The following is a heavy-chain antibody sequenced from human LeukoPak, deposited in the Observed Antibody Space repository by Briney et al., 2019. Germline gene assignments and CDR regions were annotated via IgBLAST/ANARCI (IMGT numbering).Heavy chain of an antibody. CDR2: ISLSGVT. CDR1: GGSISSTNW. Sequence: PSGTLSLTCGVSGGSISSTNWWSWVRQPPGQGLEWIGEISLSGVTNYNPSLKSRVTMSLDRSKNHLSLTLTTVAAADTAVYYCSRESGAFSPFGYWGQGTLVTVSS. J-gene: IGHJ4*02. CDR3: SRESGAFSPFGY. D-gene: IGHD1-26*01. V-gene: IGHV4-4*02.